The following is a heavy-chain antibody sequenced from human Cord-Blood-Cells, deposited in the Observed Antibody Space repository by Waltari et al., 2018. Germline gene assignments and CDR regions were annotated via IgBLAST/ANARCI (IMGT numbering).Heavy chain of an antibody. CDR2: IIPIFGTA. V-gene: IGHV1-69*01. J-gene: IGHJ2*01. Sequence: QVQLVQSGAEVKKPGAAVKVSCQDSGGTVSSQTISWVGPAPGQGLEWMGGIIPIFGTANYAQKFQGRVTITADESPSTAYMELSSLRSEDTAVYYCAREKSRKPSSYWYFDLWGRGTLVTVSS. D-gene: IGHD2-2*01. CDR3: AREKSRKPSSYWYFDL. CDR1: GGTVSSQT.